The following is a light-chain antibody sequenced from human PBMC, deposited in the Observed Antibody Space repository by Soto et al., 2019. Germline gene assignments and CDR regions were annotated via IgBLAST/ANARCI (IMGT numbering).Light chain of an antibody. CDR1: QSIGSY. CDR3: QQRSNWPWT. Sequence: EIVLTQSPATLSLSPGERATLSCRASQSIGSYLAWYQQKPGRAPRLLIYDASNRATGIPPRFSGGGSGTDFALTISTLEPEDFADYYCQQRSNWPWTFGQGTKVEIK. CDR2: DAS. V-gene: IGKV3-11*01. J-gene: IGKJ1*01.